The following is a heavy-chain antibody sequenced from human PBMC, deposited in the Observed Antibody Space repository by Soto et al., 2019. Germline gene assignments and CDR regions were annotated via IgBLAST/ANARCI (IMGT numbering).Heavy chain of an antibody. D-gene: IGHD4-17*01. Sequence: QVQFVQSGAEVKEPGASVKVSCKASGSTFTAITLHWVRQAPGQRLEWMGCIHAGSDNTEYSQKFQGRVTITADKSTSTAYMELSSLRSADTAVYYCARVAEMGTVTKGYYYYMDVWGKGTTVTVSS. CDR3: ARVAEMGTVTKGYYYYMDV. CDR1: GSTFTAIT. CDR2: IHAGSDNT. J-gene: IGHJ6*03. V-gene: IGHV1-3*01.